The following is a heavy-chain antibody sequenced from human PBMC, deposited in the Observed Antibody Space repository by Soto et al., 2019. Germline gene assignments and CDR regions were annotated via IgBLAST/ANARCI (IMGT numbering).Heavy chain of an antibody. J-gene: IGHJ6*02. Sequence: QLQLQESGPGLVKPSETLSLTCTVSGGSISSSSYYWGWIRQPPGKGLEWIGSIYYSGSTYYNPSLKSRVTTSEATSKNQFSLKLSSRTAADTAVYYCARLRLDSRSSYFYSMDVWGQGTTVTVSS. D-gene: IGHD4-4*01. CDR1: GGSISSSSYY. CDR3: ARLRLDSRSSYFYSMDV. V-gene: IGHV4-39*01. CDR2: IYYSGST.